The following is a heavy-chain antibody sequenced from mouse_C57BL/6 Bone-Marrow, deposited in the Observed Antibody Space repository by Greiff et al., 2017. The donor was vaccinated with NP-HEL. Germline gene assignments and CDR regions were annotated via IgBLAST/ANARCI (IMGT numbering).Heavy chain of an antibody. V-gene: IGHV1-59*01. CDR1: GYTFTSYW. J-gene: IGHJ2*01. Sequence: VQLQQPGAELVRPGPSVKLSCKASGYTFTSYWMHWVKQRPGQGLEWIGVIDPSDSYTNYNQKFKGKATLTVDTSSSTAYMQLSSLTSEDSAVYYCAVGLDYWGQGTTLTVSS. CDR3: AVGLDY. CDR2: IDPSDSYT.